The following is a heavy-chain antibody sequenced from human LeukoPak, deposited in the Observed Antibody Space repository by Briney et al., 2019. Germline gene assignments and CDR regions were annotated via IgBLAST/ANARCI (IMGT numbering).Heavy chain of an antibody. Sequence: SVKVSCKASGGTFSSYAISWVRQAPGQGLEWMGGIIPIFGTANYAQKFQGRVTITADESTSTAYMELSSLRSDDTAVYYCARDSIFGVVKTENWGQGTLVTVSS. CDR2: IIPIFGTA. CDR3: ARDSIFGVVKTEN. V-gene: IGHV1-69*13. CDR1: GGTFSSYA. D-gene: IGHD3-3*01. J-gene: IGHJ4*02.